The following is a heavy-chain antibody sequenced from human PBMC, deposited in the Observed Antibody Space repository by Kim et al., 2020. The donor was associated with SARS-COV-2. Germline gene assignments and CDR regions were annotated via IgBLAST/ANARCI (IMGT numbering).Heavy chain of an antibody. CDR1: GYTFTSYA. D-gene: IGHD6-13*01. CDR3: SRGTLWYPLVTLNQNFDY. J-gene: IGHJ4*02. V-gene: IGHV7-4-1*02. CDR2: INTNTGNP. Sequence: ASVKVSCKASGYTFTSYAMNWVRQAPGQGLEWMGWINTNTGNPTYAQGFTGRFVFSLDTSVSTAYLQISSLKAEDTAVYYCSRGTLWYPLVTLNQNFDYWGQGTLVTVSS.